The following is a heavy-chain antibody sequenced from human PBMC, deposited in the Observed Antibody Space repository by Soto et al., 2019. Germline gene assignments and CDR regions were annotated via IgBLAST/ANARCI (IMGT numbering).Heavy chain of an antibody. J-gene: IGHJ5*02. CDR1: GFTFSSYA. CDR2: ISGSGGST. CDR3: AKDYCSSTSCQGGWFDP. Sequence: EVQLLESGGGLVQPGGSLRLSCAASGFTFSSYAMSWVRQAPGKGLEWVSAISGSGGSTYYADSVKGRFTISRDNSKNTLYLQMNSLRAEDTAVYYCAKDYCSSTSCQGGWFDPWGQGSLVTVSS. D-gene: IGHD2-2*01. V-gene: IGHV3-23*01.